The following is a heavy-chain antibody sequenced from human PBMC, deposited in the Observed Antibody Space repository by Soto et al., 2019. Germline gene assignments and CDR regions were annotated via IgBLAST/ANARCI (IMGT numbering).Heavy chain of an antibody. V-gene: IGHV4-30-2*01. CDR3: ARVYGDHTGAFDY. D-gene: IGHD4-17*01. CDR1: GGSISSGGYS. J-gene: IGHJ4*02. Sequence: QLQLQESGSGLVKPSQTLSLTCAVSGGSISSGGYSWSWIRQPPGKGLARIGYMYHSGATFYSPCLKSRATISAETSKNASSLKLRSLSAADTAVYFCARVYGDHTGAFDYWGQGTLVTVSS. CDR2: MYHSGAT.